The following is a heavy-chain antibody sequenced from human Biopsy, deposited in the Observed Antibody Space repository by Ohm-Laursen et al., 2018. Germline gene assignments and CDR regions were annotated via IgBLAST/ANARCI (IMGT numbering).Heavy chain of an antibody. V-gene: IGHV3-30*18. CDR2: IFYDGSNT. J-gene: IGHJ6*02. CDR1: GFTFNNYS. CDR3: AKDRYNYTPIGGFSMDV. D-gene: IGHD5-18*01. Sequence: SLRLSCAASGFTFNNYSMQWVRQAPGKGLEWVAFIFYDGSNTYYADSVKGRFTISRDNSRDTLYLKMSSLRAEDTAVYYCAKDRYNYTPIGGFSMDVWGQGTTVTVSS.